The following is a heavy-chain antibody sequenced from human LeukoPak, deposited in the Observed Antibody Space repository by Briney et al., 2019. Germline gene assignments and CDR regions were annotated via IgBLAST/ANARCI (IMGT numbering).Heavy chain of an antibody. V-gene: IGHV3-74*01. Sequence: GGSLRLSCAASGFTFSSYWMHWVRQAPGKGLVWVSRSNEDGSTTNYADSVKGRFTISRDNAKNTLYLQMNSLTAEDTAVYYCVRDLGGRSGHWGQGTLVTVSS. CDR3: VRDLGGRSGH. J-gene: IGHJ4*02. CDR2: SNEDGSTT. D-gene: IGHD1-26*01. CDR1: GFTFSSYW.